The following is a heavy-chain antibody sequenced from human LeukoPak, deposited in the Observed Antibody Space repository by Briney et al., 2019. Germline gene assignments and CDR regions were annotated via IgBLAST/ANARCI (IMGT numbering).Heavy chain of an antibody. D-gene: IGHD6-13*01. CDR1: GGSFSGYY. CDR2: INHSGST. J-gene: IGHJ4*02. Sequence: SETLSLTCAVYGGSFSGYYWSWIRQPPGKGLEWIGEINHSGSTNYNPSLKSRATISVDTSKNQFSLKLSSVTAADTAVYYCARLSYSSSWFYFDYWGQGTLVTVSS. V-gene: IGHV4-34*01. CDR3: ARLSYSSSWFYFDY.